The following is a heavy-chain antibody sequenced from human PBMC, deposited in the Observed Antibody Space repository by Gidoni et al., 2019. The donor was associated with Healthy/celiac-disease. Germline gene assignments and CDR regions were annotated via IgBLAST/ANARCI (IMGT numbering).Heavy chain of an antibody. J-gene: IGHJ4*02. Sequence: QVQLVESGGGVVQPGRSLRLSCAASGFTFSSYAMHWVRQAPGKGLEWVAVISYDGSNKYYADSVKGRFTISRDNSKNTLYLQMNSLRAEDTAVYYCARDKVQTYWGQGTLVTVSS. D-gene: IGHD1-1*01. V-gene: IGHV3-30-3*01. CDR1: GFTFSSYA. CDR2: ISYDGSNK. CDR3: ARDKVQTY.